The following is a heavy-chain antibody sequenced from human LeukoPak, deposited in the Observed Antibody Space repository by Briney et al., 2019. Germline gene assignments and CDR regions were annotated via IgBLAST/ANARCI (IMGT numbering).Heavy chain of an antibody. V-gene: IGHV3-30*02. Sequence: GGSLRLSCAASGFTFSNYGIHWVRQAPGKGLEWVAFIWYDGSNKYYADSVKGRFTISRDNSKDTLYLQMNCLRAEDTAVYYCAKDSGGNQFSYYMDVWSKGTTVTVSS. J-gene: IGHJ6*03. CDR3: AKDSGGNQFSYYMDV. D-gene: IGHD4-23*01. CDR2: IWYDGSNK. CDR1: GFTFSNYG.